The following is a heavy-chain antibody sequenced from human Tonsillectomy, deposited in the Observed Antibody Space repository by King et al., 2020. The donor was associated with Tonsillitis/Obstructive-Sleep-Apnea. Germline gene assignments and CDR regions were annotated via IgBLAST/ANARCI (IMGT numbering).Heavy chain of an antibody. D-gene: IGHD2-2*01. J-gene: IGHJ5*02. V-gene: IGHV5-10-1*01. CDR1: GYSFSSYR. Sequence: QLVESGAEVKKPGESLRISCKGSGYSFSSYRISWVRQMPGKGLEWMGRIDPSDSYTNYSPSVQGHITISADKSISTAYLQWSSLKASDTAMYYCARRPPYCSSTRRFLNNWFDPWGQGTLVTVSS. CDR3: ARRPPYCSSTRRFLNNWFDP. CDR2: IDPSDSYT.